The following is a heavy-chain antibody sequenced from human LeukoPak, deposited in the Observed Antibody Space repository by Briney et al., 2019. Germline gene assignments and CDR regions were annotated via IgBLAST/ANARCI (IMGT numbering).Heavy chain of an antibody. CDR2: IYHSGST. V-gene: IGHV4-38-2*02. J-gene: IGHJ3*02. D-gene: IGHD3-22*01. CDR3: ARPITMIMYPDAFDI. Sequence: SETLSLTCTVSGYSISSGYYWGWIRQPPGKGLEWIGSIYHSGSTYYNPSLKSRVTISVDTSKNQFSLKLSSVTAADTAVYYCARPITMIMYPDAFDIWGQGTMVTVSS. CDR1: GYSISSGYY.